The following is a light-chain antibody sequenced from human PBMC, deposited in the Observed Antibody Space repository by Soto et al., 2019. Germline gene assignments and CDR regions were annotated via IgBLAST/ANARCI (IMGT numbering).Light chain of an antibody. Sequence: IVVTQSPATLSVSPGERATLSCRASQTVSSSLAWYQQKPGQAPRLLIYEASNRATGIPARFSGGGSGTDFTLTISRLEPEDFAVYYCQQFSSYPLTFGGGTKVDIK. V-gene: IGKV3-11*01. CDR1: QTVSSS. CDR3: QQFSSYPLT. CDR2: EAS. J-gene: IGKJ4*01.